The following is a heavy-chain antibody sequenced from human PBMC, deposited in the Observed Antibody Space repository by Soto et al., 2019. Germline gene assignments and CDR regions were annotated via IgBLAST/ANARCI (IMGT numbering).Heavy chain of an antibody. Sequence: SETLSLTCTVSGGSISSGDYYWSWIRQPPGKGLEWIGYVYYSGGTYYNPSLESRVTISVDKSKNQFSLKLMSLSAADTAVYYCGRLEGLATISYYFDYWGQGALVTVSS. J-gene: IGHJ4*02. CDR1: GGSISSGDYY. CDR2: VYYSGGT. D-gene: IGHD3-9*01. V-gene: IGHV4-30-4*01. CDR3: GRLEGLATISYYFDY.